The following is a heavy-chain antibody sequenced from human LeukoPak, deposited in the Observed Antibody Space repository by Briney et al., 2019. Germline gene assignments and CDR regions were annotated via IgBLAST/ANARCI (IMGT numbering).Heavy chain of an antibody. CDR2: IYHDGST. J-gene: IGHJ4*02. D-gene: IGHD6-19*01. CDR1: GGSISSGNW. V-gene: IGHV4-4*02. Sequence: SETLSLTCAVSGGSISSGNWWSWVRQPPGKGLEWIGEIYHDGSTNYNPSLKSRVTISVDKSKNQFSLKLSSVTAADTAVYFCARQVVAVAGTGYFDYWGQGTLVTVSS. CDR3: ARQVVAVAGTGYFDY.